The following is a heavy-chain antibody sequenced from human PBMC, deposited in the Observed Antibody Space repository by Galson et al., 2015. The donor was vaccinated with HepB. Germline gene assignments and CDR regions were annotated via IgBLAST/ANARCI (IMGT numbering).Heavy chain of an antibody. V-gene: IGHV3-23*01. CDR3: AKGDCSSTSCYLYYYYGMDV. CDR2: ISGSGGST. J-gene: IGHJ6*02. D-gene: IGHD2-2*01. CDR1: GFTLSSYA. Sequence: SLRLSCAASGFTLSSYAMSWVRQAPGKGLEWVSAISGSGGSTYYADSVKGRFTISRDNSKNTLYLQMNSLRAEDAAVYYCAKGDCSSTSCYLYYYYGMDVWGQGTTVTVSS.